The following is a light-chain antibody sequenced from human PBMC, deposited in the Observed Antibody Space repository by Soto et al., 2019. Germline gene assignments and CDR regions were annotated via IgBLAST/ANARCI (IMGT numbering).Light chain of an antibody. CDR2: AAS. V-gene: IGKV3-20*01. J-gene: IGKJ4*01. CDR1: QSVSSSY. CDR3: QHYDSSFT. Sequence: IVWTQSPGTLALSPWEGATLACMASQSVSSSYLAWYQQKPGQAPRLLIYAASSRATGIPDRFSGSGSGTDFTLTISRLETEDFAVYYCQHYDSSFTFGGGTKVDI.